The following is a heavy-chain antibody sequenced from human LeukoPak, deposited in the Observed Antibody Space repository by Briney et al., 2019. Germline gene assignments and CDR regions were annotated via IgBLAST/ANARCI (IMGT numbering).Heavy chain of an antibody. CDR2: ISSSSSYV. V-gene: IGHV3-21*01. J-gene: IGHJ4*02. D-gene: IGHD3-3*01. Sequence: GGSLRLSCAASGFTFSSYSMNWVRQAPGKGLEWVSSISSSSSYVYYADSVKGRFTISRDNAKNSLYLRMNSLRAEDTAVYYCARGHYDFWSGYFPQVDDYWGQGTLVTVSS. CDR3: ARGHYDFWSGYFPQVDDY. CDR1: GFTFSSYS.